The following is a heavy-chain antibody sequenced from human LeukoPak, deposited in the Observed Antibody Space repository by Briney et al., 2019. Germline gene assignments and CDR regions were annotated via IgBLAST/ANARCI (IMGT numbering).Heavy chain of an antibody. J-gene: IGHJ4*02. CDR3: TTVGSSGCDN. CDR1: GFTFSSAW. D-gene: IGHD6-19*01. Sequence: GGSLRLSCAASGFTFSSAWMSWVRQAPGQGLEWVGRLKSKTDGWTTDYAAPVKGRFTISRDDSENTLYEQMNSPKTEDTAVYYCTTVGSSGCDNWGQGTLVTVSS. CDR2: LKSKTDGWTT. V-gene: IGHV3-15*01.